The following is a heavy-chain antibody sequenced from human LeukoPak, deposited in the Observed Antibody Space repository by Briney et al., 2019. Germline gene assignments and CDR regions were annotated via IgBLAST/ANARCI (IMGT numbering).Heavy chain of an antibody. CDR3: ASGGYSSSWYSRTNYYGMDV. J-gene: IGHJ6*02. CDR2: IYTSGST. V-gene: IGHV4-4*07. Sequence: ASETLSLTCTVSGGSISSYYWSWIRQPAGKGLEWIGRIYTSGSTNYNPSLKSRVTMSVDTSKNQFSLKLSSVTAADTAVYYCASGGYSSSWYSRTNYYGMDVWGQGTTVTVSS. D-gene: IGHD6-13*01. CDR1: GGSISSYY.